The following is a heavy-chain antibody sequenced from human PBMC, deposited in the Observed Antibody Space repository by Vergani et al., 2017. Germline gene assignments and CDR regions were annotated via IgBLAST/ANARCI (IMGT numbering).Heavy chain of an antibody. D-gene: IGHD1-26*01. CDR3: ARVGGWDKDDAFDI. Sequence: QVQLVQSGAEVKKPGASVKVSCKASGYTFTSYAMHWVRQAPGQRLEWMGWINAGNGNTKYSQKFQGRVTITRDTSASTAYMELSSLRSEDTAVYYCARVGGWDKDDAFDIWGQGTMVTVSS. V-gene: IGHV1-3*01. CDR2: INAGNGNT. CDR1: GYTFTSYA. J-gene: IGHJ3*02.